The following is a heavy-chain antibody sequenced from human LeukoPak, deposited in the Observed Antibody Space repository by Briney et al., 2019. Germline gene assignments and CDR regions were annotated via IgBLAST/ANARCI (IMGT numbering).Heavy chain of an antibody. V-gene: IGHV3-66*01. Sequence: GGSLRLSCAASGFTVSSNYMSWVRQAPGKGLEWVSVIYSGGSTYYADSVKGRLTISRDNSKNTLYLQMNSLRAEDTAVYYCAREREGGGYFDYWGQGTLVTVSS. D-gene: IGHD3-16*01. CDR2: IYSGGST. J-gene: IGHJ4*02. CDR3: AREREGGGYFDY. CDR1: GFTVSSNY.